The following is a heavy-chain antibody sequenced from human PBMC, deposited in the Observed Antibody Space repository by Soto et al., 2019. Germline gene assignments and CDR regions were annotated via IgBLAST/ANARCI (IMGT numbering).Heavy chain of an antibody. CDR3: ARMGRYYDILTGYSWTIDY. Sequence: QITLKESGPTMVKPTQTLTLTCTISGFSLSTSGVGVGWIRQPPGKALEWLALIYWDDDKRYSPSLKSRLTITKDTSKNQVVLTMTNMDPVDTATYYCARMGRYYDILTGYSWTIDYWGQGTLVTVSS. D-gene: IGHD3-9*01. J-gene: IGHJ4*02. V-gene: IGHV2-5*02. CDR2: IYWDDDK. CDR1: GFSLSTSGVG.